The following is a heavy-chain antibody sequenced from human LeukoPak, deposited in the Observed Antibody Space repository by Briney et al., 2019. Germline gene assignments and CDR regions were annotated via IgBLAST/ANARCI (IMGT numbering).Heavy chain of an antibody. CDR3: ARDPGDYYYDSSGYPRRAFDI. V-gene: IGHV1-69*13. CDR2: IIPIFGTA. J-gene: IGHJ3*02. Sequence: ASVKVPCKTSGYTFTAYYMHWVRQAPGQGLEWMGGIIPIFGTANYAQKFQGRVTITADESTSTAYMELSSLRSEDTAVYYCARDPGDYYYDSSGYPRRAFDIWGQGAMVTVSS. CDR1: GYTFTAYY. D-gene: IGHD3-22*01.